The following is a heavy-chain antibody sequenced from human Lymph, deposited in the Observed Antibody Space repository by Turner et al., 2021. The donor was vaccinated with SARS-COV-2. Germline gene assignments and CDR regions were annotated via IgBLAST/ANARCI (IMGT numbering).Heavy chain of an antibody. CDR2: ISISSSTI. CDR1: GFTFSSYS. D-gene: IGHD2-15*01. Sequence: VQLVESGGGLVQPGGSLRLSCAASGFTFSSYSMNWVRQAAGKGLEWVSYISISSSTIYYADSVKGRFTISRDNAKNSLYLQMNSLRDEDTAVYYCARDRGGYGAYYYGMDVWGQGTTVTVSS. J-gene: IGHJ6*02. V-gene: IGHV3-48*02. CDR3: ARDRGGYGAYYYGMDV.